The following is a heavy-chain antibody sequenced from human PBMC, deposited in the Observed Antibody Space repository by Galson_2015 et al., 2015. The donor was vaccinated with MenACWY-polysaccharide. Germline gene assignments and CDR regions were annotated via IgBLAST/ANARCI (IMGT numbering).Heavy chain of an antibody. CDR3: ARGERAVSNRNWFDP. J-gene: IGHJ5*02. V-gene: IGHV4-31*03. CDR2: ISFDGGT. CDR1: GDSITSGGYF. D-gene: IGHD1-26*01. Sequence: TLSLTCTVSGDSITSGGYFWSWIRQHPGKGLEWIASISFDGGTYYNPSLKSRVTMSLDTPKNQFSLQLNSVTAADTAVYYCARGERAVSNRNWFDPWGQGTLVTVSS.